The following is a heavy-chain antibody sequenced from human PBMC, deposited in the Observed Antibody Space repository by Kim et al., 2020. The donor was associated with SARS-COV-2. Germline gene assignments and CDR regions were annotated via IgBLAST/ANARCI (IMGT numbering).Heavy chain of an antibody. D-gene: IGHD3-16*02. V-gene: IGHV4-38-2*02. CDR3: ARARTFGGVIDPYFDY. Sequence: SETLSLTCTVSGYSISSGYYWGWIRQPPGKGLEWIGSIYHSGSTYYNPSLKSRVTISVDTSKNQFSLKLSSVTAADTAVYYCARARTFGGVIDPYFDYWG. CDR2: IYHSGST. J-gene: IGHJ4*01. CDR1: GYSISSGYY.